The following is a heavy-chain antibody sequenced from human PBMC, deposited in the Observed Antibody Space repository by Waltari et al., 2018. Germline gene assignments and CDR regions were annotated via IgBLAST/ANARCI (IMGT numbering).Heavy chain of an antibody. J-gene: IGHJ4*02. Sequence: EVQLVESGGGLVQPGGSLRLSCAASGFTFSSYWMSWVRQAPGKGLEWVANIKQDGSEKYYVDSVKGRFTISRDNAKNSLYLQMNSLRAGDTAVYYCARDAYDSSGYSFDYWGQGTLVTVSS. D-gene: IGHD3-22*01. CDR3: ARDAYDSSGYSFDY. CDR1: GFTFSSYW. CDR2: IKQDGSEK. V-gene: IGHV3-7*01.